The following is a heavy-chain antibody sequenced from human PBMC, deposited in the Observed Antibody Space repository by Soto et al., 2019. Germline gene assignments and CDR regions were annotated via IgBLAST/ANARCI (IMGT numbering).Heavy chain of an antibody. CDR1: GYSFASYW. CDR2: IYPGDSDT. CDR3: ARTVAGTGSWFDP. D-gene: IGHD6-19*01. Sequence: RGESLKISCKGSGYSFASYWIGWVRQMPGKGLEWMGIIYPGDSDTRYSPSFQGQVTISADKSISTAYLQWSSLKASDTAMYYCARTVAGTGSWFDPWGQGTLVTVSS. V-gene: IGHV5-51*01. J-gene: IGHJ5*02.